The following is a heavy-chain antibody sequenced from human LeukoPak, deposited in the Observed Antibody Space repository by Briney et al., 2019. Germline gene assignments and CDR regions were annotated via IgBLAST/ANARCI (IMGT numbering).Heavy chain of an antibody. J-gene: IGHJ4*02. CDR3: ARGPVGYSWNQGTSNFDY. Sequence: WETLPLTRPVLGGPLRVFYWACFPTPPGKGLEGIGKKNHSGSTNYNPSLKSRVTISVDTSKNQFSLKLSSVTAADTAVYYCARGPVGYSWNQGTSNFDYWGQGTLVTVSS. CDR1: GGPLRVFY. D-gene: IGHD1-20*01. CDR2: KNHSGST. V-gene: IGHV4-34*01.